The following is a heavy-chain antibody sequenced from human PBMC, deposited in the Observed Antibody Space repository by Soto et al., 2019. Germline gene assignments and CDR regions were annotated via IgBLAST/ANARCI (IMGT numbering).Heavy chain of an antibody. CDR3: AKEPYADFWSAYYYFDY. CDR2: ISGSGGSA. V-gene: IGHV3-23*01. J-gene: IGHJ4*02. D-gene: IGHD3-3*01. Sequence: EVQLLESGGGLVQPGGSLRLSCAASGFTFGSHAMLWVRQAPGKGLEWVSAISGSGGSAYYADSVKGRFTISRDNSINTLYLQVNSLRAEDTALYYCAKEPYADFWSAYYYFDYWGQGTLVTVSS. CDR1: GFTFGSHA.